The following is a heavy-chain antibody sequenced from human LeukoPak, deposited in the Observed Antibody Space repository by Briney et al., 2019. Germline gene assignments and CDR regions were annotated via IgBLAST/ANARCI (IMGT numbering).Heavy chain of an antibody. V-gene: IGHV3-30*18. CDR2: ISYDGSNK. J-gene: IGHJ4*02. Sequence: GRSLRLSCAASGFTFSSHSMYWVRQAPGKGLEWVAVISYDGSNKDYGDSVKGGFTISRDNSKNTLYLQMNSLRTEDTAIYYCAKDGPIDYWGQGTLVIVSS. CDR1: GFTFSSHS. CDR3: AKDGPIDY.